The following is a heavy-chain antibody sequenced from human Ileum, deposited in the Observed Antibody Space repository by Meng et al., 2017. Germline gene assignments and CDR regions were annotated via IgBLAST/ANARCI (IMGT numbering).Heavy chain of an antibody. J-gene: IGHJ4*02. D-gene: IGHD1-26*01. CDR1: GYSISSGYF. V-gene: IGHV4-38-2*02. CDR2: IYHSGGA. CDR3: ARDGGSGSYAVY. Sequence: SETLSLTCIVSGYSISSGYFCGWTRQPPGKGLEWIGTIYHSGGAYYNPSLKTRVTISVATSKNQFSLKLSSVTAADTAVYYCARDGGSGSYAVYWGQGTMVTVSS.